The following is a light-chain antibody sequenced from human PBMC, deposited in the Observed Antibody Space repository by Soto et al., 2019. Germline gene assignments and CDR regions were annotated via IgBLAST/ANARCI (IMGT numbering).Light chain of an antibody. CDR2: SNN. J-gene: IGLJ1*01. Sequence: QSVLTKPPSASGTPGQRVTISCSGISSNIGSNTVNWYQQLPGTAPKLLIYSNNQRPSGVPDRFSGSKSGSSASLAISGLQSEDEAEYYCSAWDDSLNGSYVFGPGTKLTVL. CDR3: SAWDDSLNGSYV. V-gene: IGLV1-44*01. CDR1: SSNIGSNT.